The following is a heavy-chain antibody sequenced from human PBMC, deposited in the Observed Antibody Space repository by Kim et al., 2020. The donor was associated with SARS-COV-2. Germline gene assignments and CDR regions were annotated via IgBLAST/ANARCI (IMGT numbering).Heavy chain of an antibody. CDR3: SRGTTYYDVFTGQGYFDY. J-gene: IGHJ4*02. Sequence: ASVKVSCKTSGYIFTDHSMHWVRQAPGQGLEWMGWISAGNGVAKYSQKFQGRLTISRDTFASTVYMEQSSLRSTDTAVYHCSRGTTYYDVFTGQGYFDYWGQGALLTVSS. V-gene: IGHV1-3*01. CDR2: ISAGNGVA. CDR1: GYIFTDHS. D-gene: IGHD3-9*01.